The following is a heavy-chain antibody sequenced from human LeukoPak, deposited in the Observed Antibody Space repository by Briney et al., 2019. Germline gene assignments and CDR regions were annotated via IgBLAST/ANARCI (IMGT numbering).Heavy chain of an antibody. CDR3: AADGGLTKAPEIGYYYYYMDV. J-gene: IGHJ6*03. D-gene: IGHD4-23*01. CDR2: IVVGSGNT. CDR1: GFTFTSSA. V-gene: IGHV1-58*02. Sequence: SVKVSCKASGFTFTSSAMQWVRHARGQRLEWIGWIVVGSGNTNYAQKFQERVTITRDMSTSTAYMELSSLRSEDTAVYYCAADGGLTKAPEIGYYYYYMDVWGKGTTVTVSS.